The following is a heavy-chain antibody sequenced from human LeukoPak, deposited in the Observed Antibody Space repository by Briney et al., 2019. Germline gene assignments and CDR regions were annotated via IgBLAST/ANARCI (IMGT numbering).Heavy chain of an antibody. Sequence: SVKVSCKASGGTFSNYAISWVRQAPGQGLEWMGGIIPIFGTAKYAQKFQGRVTITTDESTTTAYMELSSLRSEDTAVYYCARGYCSSTSCSLWYWGQGTLVTVSS. CDR1: GGTFSNYA. J-gene: IGHJ4*02. D-gene: IGHD2-2*01. V-gene: IGHV1-69*05. CDR2: IIPIFGTA. CDR3: ARGYCSSTSCSLWY.